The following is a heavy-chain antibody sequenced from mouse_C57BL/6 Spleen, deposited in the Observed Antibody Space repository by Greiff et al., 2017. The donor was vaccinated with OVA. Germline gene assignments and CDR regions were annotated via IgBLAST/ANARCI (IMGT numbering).Heavy chain of an antibody. CDR3: ARGTGTNYYAMDY. Sequence: LVESGAELVRPGSSVKLSCKDSYFAFMASAMHWVKQRPGHGLEWIGSFTMYSDATEYSENFKGKATLTANTSSSTAYMELSSLTSEDSAVYYCARGTGTNYYAMDYWGQGTSVTVSS. CDR1: YFAFMASA. J-gene: IGHJ4*01. D-gene: IGHD4-1*01. CDR2: FTMYSDAT. V-gene: IGHV1-49*01.